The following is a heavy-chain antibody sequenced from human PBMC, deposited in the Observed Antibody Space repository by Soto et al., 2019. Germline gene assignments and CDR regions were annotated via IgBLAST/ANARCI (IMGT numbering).Heavy chain of an antibody. CDR1: GGSVYSNGHY. Sequence: PSETLSLTCIVSGGSVYSNGHYWGWIRQPPGKGLEWIGSIDNNGVTNYNSSLKSRVTISRDTPKNQFSLGLTSVTAADTAVYYCGKILVGATGHTDADSWGPGTLVTVSS. V-gene: IGHV4-39*01. CDR3: GKILVGATGHTDADS. D-gene: IGHD2-15*01. J-gene: IGHJ4*02. CDR2: IDNNGVT.